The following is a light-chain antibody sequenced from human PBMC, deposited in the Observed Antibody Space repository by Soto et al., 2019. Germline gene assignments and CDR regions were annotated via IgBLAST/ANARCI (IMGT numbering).Light chain of an antibody. CDR3: SSYASSSALGV. J-gene: IGLJ1*01. CDR2: DVS. Sequence: QYALTQPASVSGSPGQSITISCTGTSSDVGGYNYVSWYQQHPGKAPKLMIYDVSNRPSGVYNRFSGSKSGNTASLTISGLQAEDEADYYCSSYASSSALGVFGTGTKLTVL. CDR1: SSDVGGYNY. V-gene: IGLV2-14*01.